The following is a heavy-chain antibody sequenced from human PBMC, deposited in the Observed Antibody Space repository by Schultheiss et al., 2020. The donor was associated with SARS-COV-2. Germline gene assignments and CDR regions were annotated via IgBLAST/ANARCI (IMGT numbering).Heavy chain of an antibody. D-gene: IGHD3-22*01. CDR1: GGSISSYY. J-gene: IGHJ4*02. Sequence: SETLSLTCTVSGGSISSYYWSWIRQPPGKGLEWIGEINHSGSTNYNPSLKSRVTISVDTSKNQFSLKLSSVTAADTAVYYCARMGGYYYDSSAYFDYWGQGTLVTVSS. CDR3: ARMGGYYYDSSAYFDY. V-gene: IGHV4-34*01. CDR2: INHSGST.